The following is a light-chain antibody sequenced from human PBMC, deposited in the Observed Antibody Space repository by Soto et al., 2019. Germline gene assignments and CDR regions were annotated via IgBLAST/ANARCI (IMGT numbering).Light chain of an antibody. J-gene: IGKJ1*01. Sequence: EIVITQSPATLSVSPGERATLSCRASQSVSSNLAWYQQKPGQAPRLLIYGASTRATGIPARFSGSGSGTEFTLTISSLQSEDFAAYYCQQYNNWHPMTFGQGTKVDIK. CDR3: QQYNNWHPMT. CDR2: GAS. CDR1: QSVSSN. V-gene: IGKV3-15*01.